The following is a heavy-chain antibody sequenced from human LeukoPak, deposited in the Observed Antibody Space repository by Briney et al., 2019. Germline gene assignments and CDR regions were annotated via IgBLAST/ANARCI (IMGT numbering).Heavy chain of an antibody. CDR2: ISAYIGNT. D-gene: IGHD6-13*01. Sequence: ASVKVSCKASGYTFTSYGISWVRQAPGQGLEWMGWISAYIGNTNYAQKLQGRVTMTTDTSTNTAYMELRSLRSDDTAVYYCARLRAAATSGMDVWGQGTTVTVSS. J-gene: IGHJ6*02. V-gene: IGHV1-18*01. CDR1: GYTFTSYG. CDR3: ARLRAAATSGMDV.